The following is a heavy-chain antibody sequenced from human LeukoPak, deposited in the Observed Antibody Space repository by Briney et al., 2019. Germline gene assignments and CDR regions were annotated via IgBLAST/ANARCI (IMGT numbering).Heavy chain of an antibody. CDR3: ARQRVGAAQDFQH. Sequence: TSETLSLTCTVSGGSISSSSYYWGWIRQPPGKGLEWIGSIYYSGSTYYNPSLKSRVTISVDTSKNQFSLELSSVTAADTAVYYCARQRVGAAQDFQHWGQGTLVTVSS. CDR1: GGSISSSSYY. J-gene: IGHJ1*01. D-gene: IGHD1-26*01. V-gene: IGHV4-39*01. CDR2: IYYSGST.